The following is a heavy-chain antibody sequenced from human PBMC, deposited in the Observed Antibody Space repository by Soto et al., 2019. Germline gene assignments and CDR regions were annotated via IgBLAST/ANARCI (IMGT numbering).Heavy chain of an antibody. CDR3: ARDYSSYGPFDY. CDR2: IKQDGSEK. J-gene: IGHJ4*01. Sequence: GGSLILSCAASGFTFSNYWMSWVRQAPGKGLEWVANIKQDGSEKYYADSVKGRFTISRDNAKNSLYLQMNSLRAEDTAVYYCARDYSSYGPFDYWGQGTLVTVSS. CDR1: GFTFSNYW. V-gene: IGHV3-7*01. D-gene: IGHD5-18*01.